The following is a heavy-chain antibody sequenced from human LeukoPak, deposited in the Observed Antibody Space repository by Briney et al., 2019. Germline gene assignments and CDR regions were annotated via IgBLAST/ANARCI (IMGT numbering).Heavy chain of an antibody. CDR3: ARVRCTSTSCFRDY. CDR1: GFSFSNYG. CDR2: ISSSSTTI. D-gene: IGHD2-2*01. Sequence: GGSLRLSCAASGFSFSNYGLNWVRQAPGKGLEWVSYISSSSTTINYADSVKGRSTISRDNAKNSLYVQMSSLRAEDTAVYYCARVRCTSTSCFRDYWGQGTLVTVSS. V-gene: IGHV3-48*01. J-gene: IGHJ4*02.